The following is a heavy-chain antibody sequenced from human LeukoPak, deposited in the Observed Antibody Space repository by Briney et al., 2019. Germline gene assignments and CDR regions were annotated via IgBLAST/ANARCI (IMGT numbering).Heavy chain of an antibody. D-gene: IGHD3-16*01. CDR3: EKDFYVFGGGKGSFHP. Sequence: GGSLRLSCAASGFTFSSYAMSWVRQAPGKGLEWVSAISGSGGSTYYADSVKGRFTISRDNSKNTLYLQMNSLRAEDTAVYYFEKDFYVFGGGKGSFHPGGQGTLVTVSS. V-gene: IGHV3-23*01. CDR2: ISGSGGST. CDR1: GFTFSSYA. J-gene: IGHJ1*01.